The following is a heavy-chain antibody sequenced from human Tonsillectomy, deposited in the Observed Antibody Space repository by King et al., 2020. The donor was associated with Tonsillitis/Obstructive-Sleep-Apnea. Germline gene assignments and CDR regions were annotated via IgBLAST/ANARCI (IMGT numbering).Heavy chain of an antibody. CDR2: ISSNGGST. D-gene: IGHD3-16*02. Sequence: QLVQSGGGLVQPGGSLRLSCSASGFTFSSYAMHWVRQAPGKGLEYVSAISSNGGSTYYADSVKGRFTISRDNSKNTLYLQMSRLRAEDTAVYSCVKGDYDYVWGSYRHTGVDYWGQGTLVTVSS. CDR3: VKGDYDYVWGSYRHTGVDY. V-gene: IGHV3-64D*06. J-gene: IGHJ4*02. CDR1: GFTFSSYA.